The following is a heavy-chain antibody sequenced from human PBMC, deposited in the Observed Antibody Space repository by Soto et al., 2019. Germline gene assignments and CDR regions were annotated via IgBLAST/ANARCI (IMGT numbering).Heavy chain of an antibody. D-gene: IGHD1-26*01. CDR2: INVYNGNT. V-gene: IGHV1-18*01. J-gene: IGHJ6*02. CDR1: GYTFTNYG. CDR3: ASSATTADYYYGMDV. Sequence: VASVKVSCKASGYTFTNYGISWVRQAPGQGLEWMGWINVYNGNTKYAQKVQGRVTMTTDTSTSTAYMELRSLRSDDTAVYYCASSATTADYYYGMDVWGQGTTVTVSS.